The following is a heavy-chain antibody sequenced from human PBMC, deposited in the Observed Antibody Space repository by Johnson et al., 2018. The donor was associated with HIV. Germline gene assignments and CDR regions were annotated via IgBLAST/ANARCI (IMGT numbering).Heavy chain of an antibody. D-gene: IGHD5-24*01. CDR1: GFTVSSNY. J-gene: IGHJ3*02. V-gene: IGHV3-66*02. CDR2: VYSGGTT. Sequence: VQLVESGGCLVQPGGSLRLSCAASGFTVSSNYMSWVRQAPGKGLESVSVVYSGGTTHYADSVKGRSTIPRDNSKNTLYLQMNSLRAEDTALYYCAKDWDRWLQPPGDAFDIRGRGTMVTVSS. CDR3: AKDWDRWLQPPGDAFDI.